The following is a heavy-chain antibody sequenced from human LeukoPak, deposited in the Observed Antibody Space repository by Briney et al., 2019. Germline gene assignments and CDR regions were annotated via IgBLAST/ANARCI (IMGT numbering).Heavy chain of an antibody. CDR2: IYYSGST. V-gene: IGHV4-39*07. J-gene: IGHJ4*02. CDR1: GGSISSSSYY. Sequence: PSETLSLTCTVSGGSISSSSYYWGWIRQPPGKGLEWIGSIYYSGSTYYNPSLKSRVTISVDTSKNQFSLKLSSVTAADTAVYYCARDSIYLEEATRSFDYWGQGTLVTVSS. D-gene: IGHD5-24*01. CDR3: ARDSIYLEEATRSFDY.